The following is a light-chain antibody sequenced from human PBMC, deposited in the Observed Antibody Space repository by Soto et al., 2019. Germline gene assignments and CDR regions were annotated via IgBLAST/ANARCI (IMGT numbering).Light chain of an antibody. CDR3: QVWDSSSDLVV. CDR2: YXS. V-gene: IGLV3-21*04. Sequence: SYELTQPPSVSVAPGKTARITCGGNNIGSKSVHWYQQKPGQAPVLVIYYXSDRPSGIPERFSGSNSGNTATLTISRVEAGDEADYYCQVWDSSSDLVVFGGGTKLTVL. CDR1: NIGSKS. J-gene: IGLJ2*01.